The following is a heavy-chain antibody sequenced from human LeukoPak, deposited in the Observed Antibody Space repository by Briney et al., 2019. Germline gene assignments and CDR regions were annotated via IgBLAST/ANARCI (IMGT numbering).Heavy chain of an antibody. CDR3: AKGAGGGVYFDY. CDR1: GFTFDDYA. Sequence: GGSLRLSCAASGFTFDDYAMHWVRQAPGKGLEWVSGISWNSGSIGYADSVKGRFTISRDHAKNSLYLQMNSLRAEDTALYYCAKGAGGGVYFDYWGQGTLVTVSS. CDR2: ISWNSGSI. D-gene: IGHD3-16*01. V-gene: IGHV3-9*01. J-gene: IGHJ4*02.